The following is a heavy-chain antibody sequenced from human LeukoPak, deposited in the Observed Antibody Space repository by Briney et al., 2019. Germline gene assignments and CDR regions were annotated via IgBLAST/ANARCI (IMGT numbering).Heavy chain of an antibody. V-gene: IGHV3-74*01. CDR1: GFTLSSYW. J-gene: IGHJ5*01. CDR3: TRAITYFYGSVTYDWFDS. D-gene: IGHD3-10*01. CDR2: IKSDGST. Sequence: PGGSLRLSCAASGFTLSSYWMHWVRQTPGKGLMWVARIKSDGSTIYADSVQGRFTISRDNAKNTVYLQMNSLRVDDTAIYYCTRAITYFYGSVTYDWFDSWGQGTRVTVSS.